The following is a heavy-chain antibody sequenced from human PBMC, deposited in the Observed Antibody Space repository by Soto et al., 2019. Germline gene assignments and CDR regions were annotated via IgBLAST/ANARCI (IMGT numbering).Heavy chain of an antibody. CDR2: SRNKANSYTT. Sequence: EVQLVESGGGLVQPGGSLRLSCAASGFTFSDHYMDWVRQPPGKGLEWVARSRNKANSYTTEYAASVQGRFTISRDDSKKSLYLQMNSLKSEDTAMYYCARVLDGSSGYAGYWGQGTLVTVSS. V-gene: IGHV3-72*01. CDR3: ARVLDGSSGYAGY. J-gene: IGHJ4*02. D-gene: IGHD3-22*01. CDR1: GFTFSDHY.